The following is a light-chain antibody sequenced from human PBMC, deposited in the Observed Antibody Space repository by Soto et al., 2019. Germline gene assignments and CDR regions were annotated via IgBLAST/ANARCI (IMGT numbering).Light chain of an antibody. CDR1: QSVSSSY. CDR2: GAS. Sequence: EIVLTQSPGTLSLSPGERATLSCRASQSVSSSYLAWYQQKPGQAPRLLIYGASSRATGIPDRFSGSGSGTDFHLPISRLEPEDFAVYYLQPYSRSRIPSGQGPRL. J-gene: IGKJ5*01. CDR3: QPYSRSRIP. V-gene: IGKV3-20*01.